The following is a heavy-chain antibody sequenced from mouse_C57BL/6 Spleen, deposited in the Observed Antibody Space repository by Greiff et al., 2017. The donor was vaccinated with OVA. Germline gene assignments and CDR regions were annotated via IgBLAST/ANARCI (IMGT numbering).Heavy chain of an antibody. CDR3: ARSPHYYGEGYFDY. Sequence: EVKLMESGPELVRPGASVKISCKASGYSFTGYYMNWVKQSPEKSLEWIGEINPSTGGTTYNQKFKAKATLTVDKSSSTAYMQLKSLTSEDSAVYYCARSPHYYGEGYFDYWGQGTTLTVSS. J-gene: IGHJ2*01. D-gene: IGHD1-2*01. V-gene: IGHV1-42*01. CDR2: INPSTGGT. CDR1: GYSFTGYY.